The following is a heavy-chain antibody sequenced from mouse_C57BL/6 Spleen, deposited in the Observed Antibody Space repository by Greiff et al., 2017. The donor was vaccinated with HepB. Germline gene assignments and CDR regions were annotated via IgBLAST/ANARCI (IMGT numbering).Heavy chain of an antibody. CDR2: ISSGGSYT. CDR1: GFTFSSYG. V-gene: IGHV5-6*01. J-gene: IGHJ1*03. CDR3: ARHPGSYHWYFDV. Sequence: EVKLMESGGDLVKPGGSLKLSCAASGFTFSSYGMSWVRQTPDKRLEWVATISSGGSYTYYPDSVKGRFTISRDNAKNTLYLQMSSLKSEDTAMYDCARHPGSYHWYFDVWGTGTTVTVSS. D-gene: IGHD1-1*02.